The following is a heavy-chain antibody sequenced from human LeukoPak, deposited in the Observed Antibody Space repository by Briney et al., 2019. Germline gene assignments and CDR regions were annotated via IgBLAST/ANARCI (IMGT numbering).Heavy chain of an antibody. Sequence: GGSLRLSCAASGFTFNNYAMSWVRQAPEKGLEWVSGISRSGGSTYYADSVKGRFTISRDNSKTTLYLQMSSLRAEDTAVYYCASCNGDDCYRDAFDIWGQGTMVTVSS. CDR1: GFTFNNYA. CDR3: ASCNGDDCYRDAFDI. J-gene: IGHJ3*02. V-gene: IGHV3-23*01. D-gene: IGHD2-21*01. CDR2: ISRSGGST.